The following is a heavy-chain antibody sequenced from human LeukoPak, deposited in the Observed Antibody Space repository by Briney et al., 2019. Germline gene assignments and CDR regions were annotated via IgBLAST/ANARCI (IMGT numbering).Heavy chain of an antibody. V-gene: IGHV3-21*01. J-gene: IGHJ4*02. CDR2: ISSSSSYI. CDR1: GFTFSSYS. CDR3: ASPSGNYGDYDY. Sequence: PGGSLRLSCAASGFTFSSYSMNWVRQAPGRGRDGVSSISSSSSYIYYADSVKGRFTISRDNAKNSLYLQMNSLRAEDTAVYYCASPSGNYGDYDYWGQGTLVTVSS. D-gene: IGHD4-17*01.